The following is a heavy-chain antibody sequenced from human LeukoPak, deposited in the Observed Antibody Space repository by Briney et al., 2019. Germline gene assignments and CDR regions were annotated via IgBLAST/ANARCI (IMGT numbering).Heavy chain of an antibody. CDR3: ARDGHWEVTRGHYFDY. J-gene: IGHJ4*02. D-gene: IGHD4-11*01. CDR1: GFTFSSYG. Sequence: GGSLRLSCAASGFTFSSYGMSWVRQAPGKGLEWLANIKVDGSETYYVDSLKGRFTISRDNAKNSVYLQMNSLRAEDTAVYYCARDGHWEVTRGHYFDYWGQGTLVTVSS. V-gene: IGHV3-7*01. CDR2: IKVDGSET.